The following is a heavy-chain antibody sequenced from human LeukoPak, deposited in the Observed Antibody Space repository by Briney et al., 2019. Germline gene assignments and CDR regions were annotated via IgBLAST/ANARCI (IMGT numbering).Heavy chain of an antibody. Sequence: GASVKVSCKASGYTFTSYYMHWVRQAPGQGLEWMGIINPSGGSTSYEQKFQGRVTMTRDMSTSTVYMELSSLRSEDTAVYYCARGEDVVVPAAFVMDVWGKGTTVTVSS. D-gene: IGHD2-2*01. J-gene: IGHJ6*04. CDR2: INPSGGST. CDR1: GYTFTSYY. CDR3: ARGEDVVVPAAFVMDV. V-gene: IGHV1-46*01.